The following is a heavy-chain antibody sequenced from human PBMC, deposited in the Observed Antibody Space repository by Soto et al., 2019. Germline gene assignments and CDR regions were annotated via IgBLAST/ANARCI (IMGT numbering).Heavy chain of an antibody. V-gene: IGHV4-31*02. CDR1: GGSISSGDYY. J-gene: IGHJ4*02. Sequence: SETLSLTCTVSGGSISSGDYYWSWIRQHPGKGLEWIGYIYYSGSTYYNPSLKSRVTISVDTSKNQFSLKLSSVTAADTAVYYCARTAWRDDTSGYYYFHDYWGQGSLVTVSS. D-gene: IGHD3-22*01. CDR2: IYYSGST. CDR3: ARTAWRDDTSGYYYFHDY.